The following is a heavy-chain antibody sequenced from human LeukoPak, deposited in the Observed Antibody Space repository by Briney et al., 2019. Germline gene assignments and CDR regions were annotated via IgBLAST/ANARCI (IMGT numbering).Heavy chain of an antibody. CDR2: ISSSSSYI. CDR3: ARGTTYYYDTRAFDI. Sequence: KAGGSLRLSCAASGFTFSSYSMNWVRQAPGKGLEWVSSISSSSSYIYYADSVKGRFTISRDNAKNSLYLQMNSLRAEDTAVYYCARGTTYYYDTRAFDIWGQGTMVTVSS. CDR1: GFTFSSYS. D-gene: IGHD3-22*01. J-gene: IGHJ3*02. V-gene: IGHV3-21*01.